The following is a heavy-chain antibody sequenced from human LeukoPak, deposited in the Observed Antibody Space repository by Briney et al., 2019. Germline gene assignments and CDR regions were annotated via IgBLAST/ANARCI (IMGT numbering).Heavy chain of an antibody. V-gene: IGHV3-23*01. Sequence: GGSLRLACVVTGLTFSNRAMTWVRQAPGKGLEWVSSISISGNKILYADSVKGRFTISRDNSKNTLFLQMNSLQTEDTGVYFCANELRPNDYWGQGTLVTVS. D-gene: IGHD4-17*01. CDR3: ANELRPNDY. J-gene: IGHJ4*02. CDR2: ISISGNKI. CDR1: GLTFSNRA.